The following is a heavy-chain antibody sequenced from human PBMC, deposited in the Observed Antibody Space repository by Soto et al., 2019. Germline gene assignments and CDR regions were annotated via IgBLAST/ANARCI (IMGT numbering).Heavy chain of an antibody. CDR2: INAGNGNT. Sequence: QVQLVQSGAEVKKPGASVKVSCKASGYTFTSYAMHWVRQAPGQRLEWMGWINAGNGNTKYSQKFQGRVTITRDTSASTAYMELSSLRSEDTGVYYCARDERYCSGGSCSNWFDPWGQGTLVTVSS. CDR1: GYTFTSYA. D-gene: IGHD2-15*01. CDR3: ARDERYCSGGSCSNWFDP. V-gene: IGHV1-3*01. J-gene: IGHJ5*02.